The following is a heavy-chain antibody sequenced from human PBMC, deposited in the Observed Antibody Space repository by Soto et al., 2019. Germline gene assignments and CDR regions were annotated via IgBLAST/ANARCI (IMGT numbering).Heavy chain of an antibody. CDR3: ARRFDSSAYYGL. CDR2: IYPGDSDT. J-gene: IGHJ1*01. D-gene: IGHD3-22*01. V-gene: IGHV5-51*01. CDR1: GYNFATYW. Sequence: EVQLVQSGAEVKKPGESLRISCKGSGYNFATYWIGWMRQMPGKGLEWMGVIYPGDSDTRYNPSFQGQVTISADKSISTAYLQWNSLKASDTAMYYCARRFDSSAYYGLWGQGTLVTVSS.